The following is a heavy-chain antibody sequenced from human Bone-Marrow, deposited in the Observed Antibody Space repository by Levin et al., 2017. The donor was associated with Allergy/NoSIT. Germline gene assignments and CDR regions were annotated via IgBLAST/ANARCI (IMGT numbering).Heavy chain of an antibody. Sequence: KAGGSLRLSCAASGFTFSNAWMNWVRQAPGKGLEWVGRIKSKSAGGTTDYSAPVKGSFTISRDYSKNTLFLQINSLNIEDTAFYYCEATYYCDTKAPPGDYWGQGALVTVSS. D-gene: IGHD3-22*01. CDR1: GFTFSNAW. V-gene: IGHV3-15*01. CDR3: EATYYCDTKAPPGDY. J-gene: IGHJ4*02. CDR2: IKSKSAGGTT.